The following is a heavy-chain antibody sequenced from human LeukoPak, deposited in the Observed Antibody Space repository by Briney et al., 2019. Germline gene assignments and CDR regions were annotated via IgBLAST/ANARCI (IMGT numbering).Heavy chain of an antibody. CDR3: AKDLTDYDFDYFDY. V-gene: IGHV3-48*01. D-gene: IGHD3-3*01. CDR2: ISSSSSTI. Sequence: PGGSLRLSCAASGFTFSSYSMNWVRQAPGKGLEWVSYISSSSSTIYYADSVKGRFTISRDNSKNTLYLQMNSLRAEDTAVYYCAKDLTDYDFDYFDYWGQGTLVTVSS. J-gene: IGHJ4*02. CDR1: GFTFSSYS.